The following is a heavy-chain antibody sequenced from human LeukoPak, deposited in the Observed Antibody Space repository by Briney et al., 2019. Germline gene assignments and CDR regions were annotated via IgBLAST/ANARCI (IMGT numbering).Heavy chain of an antibody. V-gene: IGHV1-18*01. CDR1: GYTFTSYG. CDR2: ISAYNGST. CDR3: AREYCSGASCLNFDY. J-gene: IGHJ4*02. Sequence: ASVKVSCKASGYTFTSYGISWVRQAPGQGLEWMGWISAYNGSTNYAQKLQGRVTMTTDTSTSTAYMELRSRRSDDTAVYYCAREYCSGASCLNFDYWGEGTLVTASS. D-gene: IGHD2-15*01.